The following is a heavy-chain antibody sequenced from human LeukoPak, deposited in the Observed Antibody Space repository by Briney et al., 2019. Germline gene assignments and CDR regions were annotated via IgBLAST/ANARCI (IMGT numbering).Heavy chain of an antibody. J-gene: IGHJ4*02. CDR2: IIPILGIA. D-gene: IGHD2-15*01. CDR1: GGTFSSYA. CDR3: ARRCGGSCYYFDY. V-gene: IGHV1-69*04. Sequence: GSSVKVSCKASGGTFSSYAISWVRQAPGQGLEWMGRIIPILGIANYAQKFQGRVTITADKSTSTAYMELSSQRSEDTAVYYCARRCGGSCYYFDYWGQGTLVTVSS.